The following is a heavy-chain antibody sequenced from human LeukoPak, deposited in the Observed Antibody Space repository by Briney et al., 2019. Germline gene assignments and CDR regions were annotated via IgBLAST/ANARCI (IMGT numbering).Heavy chain of an antibody. CDR1: GYTFTGSY. Sequence: ASVTVSCKTSGYTFTGSYLHCVRQVPGPGLEWMGWTNPSTGGTKSAQQFEGRVTMTRDTSNTTGYLELRSLTLDDTATYYCARGGAFCSITTCHEFDHWGQGTLVIVSS. D-gene: IGHD2-2*01. CDR3: ARGGAFCSITTCHEFDH. CDR2: TNPSTGGT. J-gene: IGHJ4*02. V-gene: IGHV1-2*02.